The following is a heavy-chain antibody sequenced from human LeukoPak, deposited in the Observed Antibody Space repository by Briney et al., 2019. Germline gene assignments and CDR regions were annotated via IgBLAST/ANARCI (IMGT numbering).Heavy chain of an antibody. CDR1: GGSISSSSYY. V-gene: IGHV4-39*01. D-gene: IGHD3-22*01. CDR2: IYYSGST. Sequence: SETLSLTCTVSGGSISSSSYYWGWIRQPPGKGLEWIGSIYYSGSTYYNPSLRSRVTISVDTSKNQFSLKLSSVTAADTAVYYCASNGYDSSGYYSDWGQGTLATVSS. CDR3: ASNGYDSSGYYSD. J-gene: IGHJ4*02.